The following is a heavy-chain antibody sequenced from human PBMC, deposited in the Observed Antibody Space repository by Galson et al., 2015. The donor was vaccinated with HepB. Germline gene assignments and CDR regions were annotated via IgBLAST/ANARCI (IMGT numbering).Heavy chain of an antibody. CDR2: ISSSGSTI. D-gene: IGHD4-17*01. CDR1: GFTFSDYY. J-gene: IGHJ2*01. CDR3: ARDKDGDYGKSYWYFDL. Sequence: SLRLSCAASGFTFSDYYMSWIRQAPGKGLEWVSYISSSGSTIYYADSVKGRFTISRDNAKNSLYLQVNSLRAEDTAVYYCARDKDGDYGKSYWYFDLWGRGTLVTVSS. V-gene: IGHV3-11*01.